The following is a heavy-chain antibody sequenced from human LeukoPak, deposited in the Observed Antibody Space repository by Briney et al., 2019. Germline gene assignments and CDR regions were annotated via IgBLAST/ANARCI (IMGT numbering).Heavy chain of an antibody. CDR3: ARAHDSSGYYASLQY. V-gene: IGHV1-2*02. Sequence: GASVKVSCKTSGYTFTGYYLHWARQAPGQGLEWMGWINPNSGGTSYAQNFQGRVTVTMDTSISTAYMELRSLRSDDTAVYYCARAHDSSGYYASLQYWGQGSLVTVSS. CDR1: GYTFTGYY. CDR2: INPNSGGT. D-gene: IGHD3-22*01. J-gene: IGHJ4*02.